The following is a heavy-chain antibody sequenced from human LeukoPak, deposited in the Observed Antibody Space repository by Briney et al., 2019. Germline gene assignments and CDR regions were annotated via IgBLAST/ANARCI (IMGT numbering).Heavy chain of an antibody. J-gene: IGHJ5*02. Sequence: PSETLSLTCTVSGGSISSYYWSWIRQPPGKGLEWIGYIYYSGSTNYNPSLKSRVTISVDTSKNQFSLKLSSMTAADTAVYYCARARITMVRGVMRGWFDPWGQGTLVTVSS. CDR2: IYYSGST. CDR3: ARARITMVRGVMRGWFDP. CDR1: GGSISSYY. V-gene: IGHV4-59*08. D-gene: IGHD3-10*01.